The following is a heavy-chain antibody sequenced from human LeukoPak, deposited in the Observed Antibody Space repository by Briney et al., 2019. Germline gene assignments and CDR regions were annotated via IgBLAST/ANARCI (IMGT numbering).Heavy chain of an antibody. D-gene: IGHD3-3*01. CDR3: VSDLCGGDDQ. V-gene: IGHV3-74*01. CDR2: IDEDGKTI. Sequence: GGSLRLSCAASGFTFNSYWMHWDRHAPGKGLVWVSRIDEDGKTIDYADSVKGRFTISRDNAKDTLYLQMSSLRDEDTAVYYCVSDLCGGDDQWGRGTLVTVSS. CDR1: GFTFNSYW. J-gene: IGHJ5*02.